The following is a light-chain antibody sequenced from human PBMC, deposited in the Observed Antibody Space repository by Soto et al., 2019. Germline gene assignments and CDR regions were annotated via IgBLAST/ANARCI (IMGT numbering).Light chain of an antibody. CDR2: DVT. CDR1: SSDVGGYNS. Sequence: QSALTQPRSVSGSPGQSVTIPCTGTSSDVGGYNSVSWYQQHPGKAPKLMIYDVTKRPSGVPDRFSGSKSGNTASLTISGLQAEDEADYYCCSYAASYTYVFGGGTKLTVL. V-gene: IGLV2-11*01. J-gene: IGLJ2*01. CDR3: CSYAASYTYV.